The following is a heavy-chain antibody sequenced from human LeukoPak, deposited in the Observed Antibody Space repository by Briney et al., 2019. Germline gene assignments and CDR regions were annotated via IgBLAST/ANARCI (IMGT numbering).Heavy chain of an antibody. Sequence: SVKVSCKASGGTFSSYAISWVRQAPGQGLEWIGGIIPIFGTANYAQKFQGRVTITADKSTSTAYMELSSLRSEDTAVYYCARDSSSGWYEGFDYWGQGTLVTVSS. CDR3: ARDSSSGWYEGFDY. J-gene: IGHJ4*02. CDR1: GGTFSSYA. D-gene: IGHD6-19*01. CDR2: IIPIFGTA. V-gene: IGHV1-69*06.